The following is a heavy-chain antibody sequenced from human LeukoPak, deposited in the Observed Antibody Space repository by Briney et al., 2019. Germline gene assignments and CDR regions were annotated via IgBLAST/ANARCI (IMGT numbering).Heavy chain of an antibody. D-gene: IGHD1-26*01. CDR2: IFYSGNT. Sequence: SETLSLTCTVSDYSISSGYFWTWFRRPPGKGLEWIGYIFYSGNTIYNPSLKSRVTISVDTSKNHFSLRLRSVTAADTAVYYCARLAAISGSDYPDDWGQGTLVTVSS. V-gene: IGHV4-59*08. J-gene: IGHJ4*02. CDR1: DYSISSGYF. CDR3: ARLAAISGSDYPDD.